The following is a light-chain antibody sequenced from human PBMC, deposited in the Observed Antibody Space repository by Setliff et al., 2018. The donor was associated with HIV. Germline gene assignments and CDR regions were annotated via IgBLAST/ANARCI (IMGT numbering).Light chain of an antibody. CDR2: EVN. CDR1: SSDIGGYDY. J-gene: IGLJ1*01. Sequence: QSGLTQPASVSGSPGQSITISCTGTSSDIGGYDYVTWYQQHPGKAPKLMIYEVNNRPSGVSNRFSGSKSGFTASLTISGLQAEDEADYYCSSYTRSSSYVFGTGTKATVL. CDR3: SSYTRSSSYV. V-gene: IGLV2-14*01.